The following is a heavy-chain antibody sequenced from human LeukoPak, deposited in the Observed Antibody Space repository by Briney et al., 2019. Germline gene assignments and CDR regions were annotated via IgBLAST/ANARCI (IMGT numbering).Heavy chain of an antibody. CDR3: ARVVIVVVPAAMSYYYYYYMDV. J-gene: IGHJ6*03. CDR2: INHSGST. Sequence: PSETLSLTCAVYGGSLSGYYWSWIRQPPGKGLEWIGEINHSGSTNYNPSLKSRVTISVDTSKNQFSLKLSSVTAADTAVYYCARVVIVVVPAAMSYYYYYYMDVWGKGTTVTVPS. V-gene: IGHV4-34*01. D-gene: IGHD2-2*01. CDR1: GGSLSGYY.